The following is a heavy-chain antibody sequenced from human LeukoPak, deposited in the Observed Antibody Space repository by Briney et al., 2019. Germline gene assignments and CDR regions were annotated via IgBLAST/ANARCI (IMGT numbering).Heavy chain of an antibody. V-gene: IGHV1-69*13. CDR2: IIPIFGTA. D-gene: IGHD1-14*01. Sequence: SVEVSCKASGGTFSSYAISWVRQAPGQGLEWMGGIIPIFGTANYAQKFQGRVTITADESTSTAYMELSSLRSEDTAVYYCARDARGTYYRGGMDVWGQGTTVTVSS. CDR3: ARDARGTYYRGGMDV. CDR1: GGTFSSYA. J-gene: IGHJ6*02.